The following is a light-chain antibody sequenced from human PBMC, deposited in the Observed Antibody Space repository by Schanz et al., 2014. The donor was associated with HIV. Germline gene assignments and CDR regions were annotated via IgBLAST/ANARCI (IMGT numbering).Light chain of an antibody. V-gene: IGLV2-14*03. CDR1: SSDVGADNS. Sequence: QSVLTQPASVSGSPGQSITISCTGTSSDVGADNSVSWYQQHPGRAPRLLVYDVTYRPSGVSNRFSGSKSGNTASLTISGLQPEDEADYYCISYTSETVVFGGGTKLTVL. CDR2: DVT. J-gene: IGLJ2*01. CDR3: ISYTSETVV.